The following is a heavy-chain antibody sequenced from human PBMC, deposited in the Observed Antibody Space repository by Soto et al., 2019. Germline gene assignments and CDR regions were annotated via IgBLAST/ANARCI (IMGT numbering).Heavy chain of an antibody. J-gene: IGHJ6*02. CDR1: GYTFTGYY. CDR2: INPNSGGT. CDR3: ARDLSYGSGSYYGMDV. Sequence: GASVKVSFKASGYTFTGYYMHWVRQAPGQGLEWMGWINPNSGGTNYAQKFQGWVTMTRDTSISTAYMELSRLRSDDTAVYYCARDLSYGSGSYYGMDVWGQGTTVTVSS. V-gene: IGHV1-2*04. D-gene: IGHD3-10*01.